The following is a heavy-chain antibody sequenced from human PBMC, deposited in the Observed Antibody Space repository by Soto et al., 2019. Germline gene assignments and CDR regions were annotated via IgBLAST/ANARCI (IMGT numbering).Heavy chain of an antibody. D-gene: IGHD6-13*01. V-gene: IGHV1-69*13. CDR3: ARGDSVRIAAWGCPLDI. J-gene: IGHJ3*02. Sequence: SVKVSCKASGGTFSSYAISWVRQAPGQGLEWMGGIIPIFGTANYAQKFQGRVTITADESTSTAYMELSSLRSDDTAVYYFARGDSVRIAAWGCPLDIWGQGTMVPVSS. CDR2: IIPIFGTA. CDR1: GGTFSSYA.